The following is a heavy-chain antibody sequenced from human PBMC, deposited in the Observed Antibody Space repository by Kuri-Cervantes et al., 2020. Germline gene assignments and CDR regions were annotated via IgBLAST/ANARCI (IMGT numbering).Heavy chain of an antibody. J-gene: IGHJ6*02. CDR3: ASAGRELDYYYGMDV. V-gene: IGHV4-59*01. D-gene: IGHD1-26*01. Sequence: SLSLTRPTSGGSISDYYWSWIRHAPGNGLERIGYIYYCGSTYYNTPVKRRVTIPVDTFKSQFSLNLSSVTAADTAVYYCASAGRELDYYYGMDVWGQGTTVTVSS. CDR2: IYYCGST. CDR1: GGSISDYY.